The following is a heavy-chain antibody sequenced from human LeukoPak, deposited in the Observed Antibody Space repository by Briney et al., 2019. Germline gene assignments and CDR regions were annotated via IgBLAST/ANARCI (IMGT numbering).Heavy chain of an antibody. CDR1: GFTFSHFA. J-gene: IGHJ4*02. V-gene: IGHV3-23*01. D-gene: IGHD3-10*01. CDR3: AKDWGSYYYGPGSYLFDY. Sequence: GGSLRLSCAASGFTFSHFAISWVRQAPGKGMEWVSSIDGNAGSTYYADSVKGRFTISRGNSESTLYLQMNSLRPEDTAMYFCAKDWGSYYYGPGSYLFDYWGQGILVTVSS. CDR2: IDGNAGST.